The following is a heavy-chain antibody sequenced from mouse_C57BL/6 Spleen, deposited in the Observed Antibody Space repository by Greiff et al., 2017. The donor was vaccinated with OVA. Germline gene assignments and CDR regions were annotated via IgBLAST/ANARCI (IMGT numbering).Heavy chain of an antibody. J-gene: IGHJ2*01. Sequence: EVQLQESGAELVRPGASVKLSCTASGFNIKDYYMHWVKQRPEQGLEWIGRIDPEDGDTEYAPKFQGKATMTADTSSNTAYLQLSSLTSEDTAVYYCTKGGYYGSSYGYFDYWGQGTTLTVSS. CDR1: GFNIKDYY. V-gene: IGHV14-1*01. D-gene: IGHD1-1*01. CDR2: IDPEDGDT. CDR3: TKGGYYGSSYGYFDY.